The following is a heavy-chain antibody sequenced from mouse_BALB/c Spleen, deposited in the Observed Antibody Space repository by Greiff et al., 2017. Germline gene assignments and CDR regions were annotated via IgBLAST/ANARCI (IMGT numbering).Heavy chain of an antibody. CDR1: GFTFSSFG. Sequence: EVQRVESGGGLVQPGGSRKLSCAASGFTFSSFGMHWVRQAPGKGLEWVAYISSGSSTIYYADTVKGRVTISRDNPKNTLFLQMTSLRSEDTAMYYCARSGITTGFAYWGQGTLVTVSA. D-gene: IGHD2-4*01. CDR3: ARSGITTGFAY. CDR2: ISSGSSTI. J-gene: IGHJ3*01. V-gene: IGHV5-17*02.